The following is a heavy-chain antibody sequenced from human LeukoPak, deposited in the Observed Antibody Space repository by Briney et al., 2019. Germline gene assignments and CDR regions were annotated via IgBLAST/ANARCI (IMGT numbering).Heavy chain of an antibody. V-gene: IGHV3-11*01. CDR3: ARRRDGYNFRDAFDI. Sequence: GGSLRLSCAASGFTFSDYYMSWIRQAPGKGLERVSYISSSGSTIYYADSVKGRFTISRDNAKNSLYLQMNSLRAEDTAVYYCARRRDGYNFRDAFDIWGQGTMVTVSS. D-gene: IGHD5-24*01. CDR2: ISSSGSTI. CDR1: GFTFSDYY. J-gene: IGHJ3*02.